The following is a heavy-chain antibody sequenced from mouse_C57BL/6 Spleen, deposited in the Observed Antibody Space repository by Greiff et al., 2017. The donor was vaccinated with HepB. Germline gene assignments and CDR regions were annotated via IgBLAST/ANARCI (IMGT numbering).Heavy chain of an antibody. V-gene: IGHV1-5*01. CDR3: TREGSSGYGGFDY. J-gene: IGHJ2*01. D-gene: IGHD3-2*02. Sequence: EVQLQQSGTVLARPGASVKMSCKTSGYTFTSYWMHWVKQRPGQGLEWIGAIYPGNSDTSYNQKFKGKAKLTAVTSASAAYMELSSLTNEDSAVYYCTREGSSGYGGFDYWGQGTTLTVSS. CDR2: IYPGNSDT. CDR1: GYTFTSYW.